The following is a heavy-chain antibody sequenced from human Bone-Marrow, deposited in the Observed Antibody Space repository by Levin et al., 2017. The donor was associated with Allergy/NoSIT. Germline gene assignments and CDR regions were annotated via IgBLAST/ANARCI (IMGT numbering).Heavy chain of an antibody. D-gene: IGHD7-27*01. CDR3: ARRRMGTRAEDY. CDR1: GASISSDDDY. CDR2: ISNSGST. Sequence: SETLSLTCIVSGASISSDDDYWVWTRQTPGKGPEWIGTISNSGSTLDNPSLTSRVTMSIDWSNNQISLKLPSVRAADTAIYYCARRRMGTRAEDYWGPGILVTVSS. J-gene: IGHJ4*01. V-gene: IGHV4-39*01.